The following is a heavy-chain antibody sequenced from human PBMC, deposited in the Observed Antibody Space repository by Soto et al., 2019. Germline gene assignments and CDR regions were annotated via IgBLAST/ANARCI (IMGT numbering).Heavy chain of an antibody. J-gene: IGHJ6*02. CDR3: ERDRRYYYYYGMDV. CDR1: GGTFSSYA. CDR2: IIPIFGTA. V-gene: IGHV1-69*12. Sequence: QVQLVQSGAEVKKPGSSVKVYCKASGGTFSSYAISWVRQAPGQGLEWMGGIIPIFGTANYAQKFQGRVTITADESTSTAYIELSSLRSEDTAVYYCERDRRYYYYYGMDVWGQGTTVTVSS.